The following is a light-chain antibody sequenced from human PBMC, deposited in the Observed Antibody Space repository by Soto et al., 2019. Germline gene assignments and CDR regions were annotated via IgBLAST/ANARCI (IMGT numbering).Light chain of an antibody. CDR1: QSVSSN. CDR3: QQYNNWPLT. Sequence: MTQSPAPLSVSAGERATLSSRASQSVSSNLAWYQQKPGQAPRLLIYGASSRATGIPVRFSGSGSGTEFTLTISSLQSEDFAVYYCQQYNNWPLTFGQGTKVDI. J-gene: IGKJ1*01. CDR2: GAS. V-gene: IGKV3-15*01.